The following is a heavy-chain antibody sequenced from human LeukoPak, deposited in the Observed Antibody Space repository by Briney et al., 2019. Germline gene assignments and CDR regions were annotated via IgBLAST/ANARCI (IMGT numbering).Heavy chain of an antibody. V-gene: IGHV1-2*02. CDR2: INPHSGGT. CDR1: GYTFTDYY. D-gene: IGHD5-18*01. J-gene: IGHJ4*02. Sequence: ASVKVSFKTSGYTFTDYYIHWVRQAPGQGLEWMGWINPHSGGTNFAQKFQGRVTMTRDTSIITAYMELSSLRADDTAVYFCARGAGGYSYGFDYWGQGTLVTVSS. CDR3: ARGAGGYSYGFDY.